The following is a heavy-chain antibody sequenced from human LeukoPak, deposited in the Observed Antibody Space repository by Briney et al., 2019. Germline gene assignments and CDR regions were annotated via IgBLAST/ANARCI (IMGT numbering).Heavy chain of an antibody. CDR2: VSGNGDT. D-gene: IGHD1-14*01. J-gene: IGHJ6*03. CDR1: GFTFSTYV. Sequence: GGSLRLSCAASGFTFSTYVMSWVRQAPGKGLEWVSSVSGNGDTYYTDSVKGRFTVSRDNSRNTLYLQMNSLRAEDTAVYYCAKDTGYYYYYMDVWGKGTTVTVSS. CDR3: AKDTGYYYYYMDV. V-gene: IGHV3-23*01.